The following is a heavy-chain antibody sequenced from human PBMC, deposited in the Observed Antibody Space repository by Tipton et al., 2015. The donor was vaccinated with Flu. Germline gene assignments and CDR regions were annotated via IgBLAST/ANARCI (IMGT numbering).Heavy chain of an antibody. CDR3: ARDVAAIPAAIRD. V-gene: IGHV4-61*01. Sequence: TLSLTCTVSSGSVSSGYYYWSWIRQPPGRALEWIGYIYYSGTTNYNPSLKSRVTISVGSSKTQLSLKLSSVTAADTAVYYCARDVAAIPAAIRDWGQGTLVTVSS. CDR2: IYYSGTT. J-gene: IGHJ4*02. CDR1: SGSVSSGYYY. D-gene: IGHD2-2*02.